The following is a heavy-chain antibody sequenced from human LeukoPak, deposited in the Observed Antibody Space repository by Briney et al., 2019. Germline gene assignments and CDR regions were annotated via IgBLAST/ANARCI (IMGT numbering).Heavy chain of an antibody. D-gene: IGHD3-3*01. Sequence: ASVKVSCQASGYTFTGYYIHWVRQAPGQGLKWMGWINPNSGGTNSAQKFQGRVTMTRDTSISAAYMELSRLKSDDTAVYYCARKIDFWSGYSYWGQGTLVTVSS. CDR1: GYTFTGYY. J-gene: IGHJ4*02. CDR2: INPNSGGT. V-gene: IGHV1-2*02. CDR3: ARKIDFWSGYSY.